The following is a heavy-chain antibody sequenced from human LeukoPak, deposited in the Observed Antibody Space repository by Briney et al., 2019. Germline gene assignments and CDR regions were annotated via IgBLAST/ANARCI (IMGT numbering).Heavy chain of an antibody. CDR2: IYYSGST. D-gene: IGHD3-16*01. Sequence: PSETLSLTCTVSGGSISSYYWSWIRQPPGKGLEWIGHIYYSGSTNYNPSLKSRVTISVDTSKNQFSLKLSSVTAADTAVYFCAREWGYFDYWGQGTLVTVSS. CDR3: AREWGYFDY. J-gene: IGHJ4*02. V-gene: IGHV4-59*01. CDR1: GGSISSYY.